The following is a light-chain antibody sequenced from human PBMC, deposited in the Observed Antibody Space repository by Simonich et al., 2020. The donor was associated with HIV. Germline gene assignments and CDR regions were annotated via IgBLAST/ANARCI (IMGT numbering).Light chain of an antibody. V-gene: IGLV2-11*01. Sequence: QSALTQPRSVSASPGQSVTISCTGTSSDVGGYNYISWYQHHPGKAPKLMIYEGAKRPSGVSNRFSGSKSGNTASLTISGLQAEDEADYFCCSYAGVNTVIFGGGTKLTVL. CDR3: CSYAGVNTVI. J-gene: IGLJ2*01. CDR2: EGA. CDR1: SSDVGGYNY.